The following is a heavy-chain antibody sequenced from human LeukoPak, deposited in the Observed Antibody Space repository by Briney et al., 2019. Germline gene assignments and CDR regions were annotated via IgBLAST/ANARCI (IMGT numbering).Heavy chain of an antibody. CDR1: GGSIRRYY. Sequence: PETLSLTCTVSGGSIRRYYWSWIRQPPRKGLEWIGDVYYSGGTDYIPSLKSRDTISVDTSKYQFSLWLTSVAAADTAVHYCARVGPHSGNYYANFDYWGQGTLVTVSS. J-gene: IGHJ4*02. V-gene: IGHV4-59*01. CDR3: ARVGPHSGNYYANFDY. CDR2: VYYSGGT. D-gene: IGHD1-26*01.